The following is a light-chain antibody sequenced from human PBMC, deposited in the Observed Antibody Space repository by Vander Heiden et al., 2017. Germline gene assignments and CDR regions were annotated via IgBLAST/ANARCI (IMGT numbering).Light chain of an antibody. CDR1: SSDVGGYNY. Sequence: QSALTQPASVSGSPGQSITISCTGTSSDVGGYNYVSWYQQHPGNPPKLVIYDVSNRPSGVSNRFSGSKSGNTASLTISGLQAEDEADYYCSSYTSSSTVVFGGGTKLTVL. J-gene: IGLJ2*01. CDR2: DVS. CDR3: SSYTSSSTVV. V-gene: IGLV2-14*01.